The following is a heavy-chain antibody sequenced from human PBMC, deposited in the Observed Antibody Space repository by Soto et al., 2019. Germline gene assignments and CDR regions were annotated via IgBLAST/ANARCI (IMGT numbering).Heavy chain of an antibody. CDR3: ARHTSGDDFDI. V-gene: IGHV4-39*01. J-gene: IGHJ3*02. D-gene: IGHD1-26*01. Sequence: SETLSLTCTVSGGSISSSSYYWGWNRQPPGKGLEWIGSIYYSGRTYYNRSFKSRVTISEDTTKNQFSRKWSYVTAADTAVYYCARHTSGDDFDIWGQGTMVTVSS. CDR1: GGSISSSSYY. CDR2: IYYSGRT.